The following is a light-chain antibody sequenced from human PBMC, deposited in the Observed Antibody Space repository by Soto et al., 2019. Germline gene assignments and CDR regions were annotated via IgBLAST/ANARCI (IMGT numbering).Light chain of an antibody. CDR3: SSYTSSSTNV. CDR2: DVS. Sequence: GYTSEAIRIFYNRTSSDVGGYNYVSWYQQHPGEAPKLMIYDVSNRPSGVSNRFSGSKSGNTASLTISGLQAEDEADYYCSSYTSSSTNVFGTGTKVTVL. J-gene: IGLJ1*01. CDR1: SSDVGGYNY. V-gene: IGLV2-14*04.